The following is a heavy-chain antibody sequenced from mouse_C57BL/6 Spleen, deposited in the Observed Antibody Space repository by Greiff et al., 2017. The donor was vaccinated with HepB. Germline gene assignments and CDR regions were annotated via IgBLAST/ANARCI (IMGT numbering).Heavy chain of an antibody. CDR3: ARAIYDYEGNYFDY. CDR2: IYPGGGYT. CDR1: GYTFTNYW. V-gene: IGHV1-63*01. J-gene: IGHJ2*01. D-gene: IGHD2-4*01. Sequence: QVHVKQSGAELVRPGTSVKMSCKASGYTFTNYWIGWAKQRPGHGLEWIGDIYPGGGYTNYNEKFKGKATLTADKSSSTAYMQFSSLTSEDSAIYYCARAIYDYEGNYFDYWGQGTTLTVSS.